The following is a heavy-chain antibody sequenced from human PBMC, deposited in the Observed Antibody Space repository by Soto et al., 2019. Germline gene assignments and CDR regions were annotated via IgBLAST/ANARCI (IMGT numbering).Heavy chain of an antibody. J-gene: IGHJ4*02. V-gene: IGHV1-69*19. CDR2: ISPMFGAA. D-gene: IGHD3-10*01. CDR1: GGTFNTYA. Sequence: QVQLVQSGAEMKKPGSSVQVSCQSSGGTFNTYAMNWVRQAPGQGPERMGDISPMFGAANYAPKFQGRVTITADESTGTSYVQLSSLTSEDTALYFCAREVQVHTPAFVYWGQGTLVTVSS. CDR3: AREVQVHTPAFVY.